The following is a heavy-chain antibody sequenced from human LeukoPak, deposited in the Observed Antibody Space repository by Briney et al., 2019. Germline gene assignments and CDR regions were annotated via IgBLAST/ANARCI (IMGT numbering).Heavy chain of an antibody. D-gene: IGHD2-2*01. CDR3: ARPHYCSSTSCYLLYYGMDV. J-gene: IGHJ6*02. CDR2: IKQDGSEK. V-gene: IGHV3-7*01. CDR1: GFTFSSYW. Sequence: GGSLRLSCAASGFTFSSYWMSWVRQAPGKGLEWVANIKQDGSEKYYVDSVKGRFTISRDNAKNSLYLQMNSLRAEDTAVYYCARPHYCSSTSCYLLYYGMDVWGQGTTVTVSS.